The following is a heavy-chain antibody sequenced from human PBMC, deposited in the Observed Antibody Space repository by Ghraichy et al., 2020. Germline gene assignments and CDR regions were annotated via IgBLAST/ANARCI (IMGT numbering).Heavy chain of an antibody. Sequence: GVLRLSCVASGFTLSSYSLNWVRQAPGKGLEWVSYITSSSRTKSYADSVKGRFTISRDNAKNSLYLQMNSLRDEDTAVYYCARGSKVVRFYYYDALDVWGQGTTVTVSS. J-gene: IGHJ6*02. CDR1: GFTLSSYS. CDR2: ITSSSRTK. V-gene: IGHV3-48*02. D-gene: IGHD4-23*01. CDR3: ARGSKVVRFYYYDALDV.